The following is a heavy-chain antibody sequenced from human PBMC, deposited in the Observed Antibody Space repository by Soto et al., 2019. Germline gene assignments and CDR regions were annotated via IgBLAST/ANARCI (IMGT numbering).Heavy chain of an antibody. CDR3: ARAEVLQGVRNYFDP. CDR2: ISAYNGNT. Sequence: ASVKVSCKASGYTFTSHGISWVRQAPGQGLEWMGWISAYNGNTNYAQKLQGRVTMTTDTSTGTVYMELRSLRSDDTAVYYCARAEVLQGVRNYFDPWGQGTLVTVSS. CDR1: GYTFTSHG. D-gene: IGHD2-15*01. J-gene: IGHJ5*02. V-gene: IGHV1-18*01.